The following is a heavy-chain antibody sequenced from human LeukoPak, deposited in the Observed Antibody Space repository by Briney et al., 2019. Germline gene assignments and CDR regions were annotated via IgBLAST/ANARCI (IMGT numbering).Heavy chain of an antibody. J-gene: IGHJ6*02. CDR3: ARVSLKRDYYYYYGMDV. CDR1: GYTLTELS. CDR2: FDPEDGET. V-gene: IGHV1-24*01. Sequence: ASVKVSCKVSGYTLTELSMHWVRQAPGKGLEWMGGFDPEDGETIYAQKFQGRVTMTEDTSTDTAYVELSSLRSEDTAVYYCARVSLKRDYYYYYGMDVWGQGTTVTVSS.